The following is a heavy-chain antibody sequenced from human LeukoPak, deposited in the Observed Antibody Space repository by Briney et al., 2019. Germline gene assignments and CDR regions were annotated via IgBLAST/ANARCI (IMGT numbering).Heavy chain of an antibody. CDR1: GYTVTGYY. V-gene: IGHV1-2*02. J-gene: IGHJ5*02. D-gene: IGHD3-16*02. CDR2: INPNSGGT. Sequence: ASVKVSCKASGYTVTGYYMHWVRQAPGQGLEWMGWINPNSGGTNYAQKFQGRVTMTRDTSISTAYMELSRLRSDDTAVYYCARVPLTYRRLTAKLGNWFDPWGQGTLVTVSS. CDR3: ARVPLTYRRLTAKLGNWFDP.